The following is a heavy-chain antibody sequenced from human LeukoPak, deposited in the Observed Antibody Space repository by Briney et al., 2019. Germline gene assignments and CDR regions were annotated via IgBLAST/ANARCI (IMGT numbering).Heavy chain of an antibody. D-gene: IGHD6-19*01. CDR1: GFTFSSYA. J-gene: IGHJ4*02. Sequence: PRGSLRLSCAASGFTFSSYAMSWVRQAPGKGLEWVSAISGSGGSTYYADSVKGRFTISRDNSKNTLYLQMNSLRAEDTAVYYCAKDRDSSGWYHYFDYWGQGTLVTVSS. CDR3: AKDRDSSGWYHYFDY. CDR2: ISGSGGST. V-gene: IGHV3-23*01.